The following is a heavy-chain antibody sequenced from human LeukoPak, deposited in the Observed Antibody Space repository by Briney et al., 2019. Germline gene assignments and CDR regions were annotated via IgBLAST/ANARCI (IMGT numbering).Heavy chain of an antibody. CDR1: GFTFSSHA. J-gene: IGHJ4*02. Sequence: TGGSLRLSCAASGFTFSSHALHWVRQAPGKGLEWVAVISSDGSYKYYADSVKGRFTISRDNSKNTLYLQMNSLIPEDTAVYYCARQYISGQWYFDYWGQGTLVTASS. D-gene: IGHD5-18*01. CDR2: ISSDGSYK. V-gene: IGHV3-30*04. CDR3: ARQYISGQWYFDY.